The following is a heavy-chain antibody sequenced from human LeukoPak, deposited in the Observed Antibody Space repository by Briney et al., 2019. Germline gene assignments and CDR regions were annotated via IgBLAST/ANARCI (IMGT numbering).Heavy chain of an antibody. CDR1: GFTFSKYC. CDR2: IKKDGSQK. J-gene: IGHJ4*02. V-gene: IGHV3-7*03. Sequence: PGGSLRLSCAASGFTFSKYCMSWVRQPPGKGLEWVANIKKDGSQKYYVDSVEGRFTISRDNAKNSLYLQMSSLGAEDTAVYFCASAYYYDSPYYFDNWGQGTLVTVAS. D-gene: IGHD3-22*01. CDR3: ASAYYYDSPYYFDN.